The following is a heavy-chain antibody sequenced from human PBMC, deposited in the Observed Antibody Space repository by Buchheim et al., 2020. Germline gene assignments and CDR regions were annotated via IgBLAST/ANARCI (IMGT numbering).Heavy chain of an antibody. CDR3: ARASSSSWPPDWYFDL. V-gene: IGHV3-30-3*01. J-gene: IGHJ2*01. Sequence: QVQLVESGGGVVQPGRSLRLSCAASGFTFSSYAMHWVRQAPGKGLEWVAVIPYDGSNKYYADSVKGRFTISRDNSKNTLYLQMNSLRAEDTAVYYCARASSSSWPPDWYFDLWGRGTL. D-gene: IGHD6-13*01. CDR2: IPYDGSNK. CDR1: GFTFSSYA.